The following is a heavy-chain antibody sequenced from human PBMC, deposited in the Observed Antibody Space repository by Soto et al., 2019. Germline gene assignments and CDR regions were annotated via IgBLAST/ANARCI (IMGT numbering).Heavy chain of an antibody. CDR1: RDTFSKYA. Sequence: QVQLVQSGAEVKKPGSSVKVSCKASRDTFSKYAFNWVRQAPGQGLEWMGCIIPIFGSRNYAEKFQGRVTITADESTSTAYMGLRSLRFEDTAVYYCARGETYLGVWGQGTTVTVSS. J-gene: IGHJ6*02. V-gene: IGHV1-69*01. D-gene: IGHD3-16*01. CDR3: ARGETYLGV. CDR2: IIPIFGSR.